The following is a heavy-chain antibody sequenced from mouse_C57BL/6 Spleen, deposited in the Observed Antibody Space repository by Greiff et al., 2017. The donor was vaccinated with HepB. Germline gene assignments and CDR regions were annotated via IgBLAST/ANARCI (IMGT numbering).Heavy chain of an antibody. CDR2: ISYDGSN. CDR3: ARELNGAMDY. J-gene: IGHJ4*01. V-gene: IGHV3-6*01. CDR1: GYSITSGYY. Sequence: DVQLQESGPGLVKPSQSLSLTCSVTGYSITSGYYWNWIRQFPGNKLEWMGYISYDGSNNYNPSLKNRISITRDTSKNQFFLKLNSVTTEDTATYYCARELNGAMDYWGQGTSVTVSS.